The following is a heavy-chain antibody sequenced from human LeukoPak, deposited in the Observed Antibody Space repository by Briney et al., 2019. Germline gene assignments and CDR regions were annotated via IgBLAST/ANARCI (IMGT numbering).Heavy chain of an antibody. CDR2: ISGSGGST. D-gene: IGHD3-22*01. J-gene: IGHJ4*02. CDR3: AKDPYYYDSSGYFRY. Sequence: PGGPLRLSCAASGFTFSSYAMSWVRQAPRKGVEWVSTISGSGGSTYYADSVKGRFTISRDNSKNTLYLQMNSLRAEDTAVYYCAKDPYYYDSSGYFRYWGQGTLVTVSS. CDR1: GFTFSSYA. V-gene: IGHV3-23*01.